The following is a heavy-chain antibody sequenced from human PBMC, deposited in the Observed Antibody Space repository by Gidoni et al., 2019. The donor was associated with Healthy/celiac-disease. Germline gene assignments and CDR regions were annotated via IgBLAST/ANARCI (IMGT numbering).Heavy chain of an antibody. Sequence: EVQLVESGGGLVQPGGSLRLSCAASGFTFSSYSMNWVRQAPGKGLEWVSYISSSSSTIYYADSVKGRFTISRDNAKNSLYLQMNSLRDEDTAVYYCARGESREGELLLRFAFDIWGQGTMVTVSS. D-gene: IGHD2-15*01. V-gene: IGHV3-48*02. J-gene: IGHJ3*02. CDR1: GFTFSSYS. CDR3: ARGESREGELLLRFAFDI. CDR2: ISSSSSTI.